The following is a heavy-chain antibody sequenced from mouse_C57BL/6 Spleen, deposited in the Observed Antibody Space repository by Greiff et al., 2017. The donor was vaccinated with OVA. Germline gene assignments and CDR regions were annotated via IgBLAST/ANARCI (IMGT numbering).Heavy chain of an antibody. CDR3: AREGDYDRFDY. Sequence: EVKLMESGGGLVKPGGSLKLSCAASGFTFSDYGMHWVRQAPEKGLEWVAYISSGSSTIYYADTVTGRFTISRDNAKNTLFLQMTRLRSEDTAMYYCAREGDYDRFDYWGQGTTLTVSS. D-gene: IGHD2-4*01. V-gene: IGHV5-17*01. J-gene: IGHJ2*01. CDR1: GFTFSDYG. CDR2: ISSGSSTI.